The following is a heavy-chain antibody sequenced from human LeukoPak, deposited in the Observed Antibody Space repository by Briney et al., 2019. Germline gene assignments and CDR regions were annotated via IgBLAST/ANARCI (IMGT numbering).Heavy chain of an antibody. V-gene: IGHV3-66*01. Sequence: GGSLRLFCAASGFTVSRHYMSWARQAPGKGLEWVSVIYSGGSTYYADSVKGRFTISRDNSKNTLYLQMNSLRAEDTAVYYCARGCGGSCYSGIYWGQGTLVTVSS. J-gene: IGHJ4*02. D-gene: IGHD2-15*01. CDR3: ARGCGGSCYSGIY. CDR2: IYSGGST. CDR1: GFTVSRHY.